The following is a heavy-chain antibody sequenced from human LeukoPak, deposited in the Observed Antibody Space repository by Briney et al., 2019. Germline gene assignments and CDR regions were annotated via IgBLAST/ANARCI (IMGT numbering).Heavy chain of an antibody. D-gene: IGHD5-24*01. CDR3: ARGEMATIEDAFDI. CDR1: GGSIRNYY. Sequence: SETLSLTCTVSGGSIRNYYWSWIRQPPGKGLEWIGYIYYSGSTNYNPSLQSRVTISADKSKNQFSLKLSSVTAADTAVYYCARGEMATIEDAFDIWGQGTMVTVSS. J-gene: IGHJ3*02. CDR2: IYYSGST. V-gene: IGHV4-59*01.